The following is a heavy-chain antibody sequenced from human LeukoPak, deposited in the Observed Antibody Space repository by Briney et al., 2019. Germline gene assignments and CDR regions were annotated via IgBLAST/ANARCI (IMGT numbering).Heavy chain of an antibody. J-gene: IGHJ4*02. V-gene: IGHV1-69*11. CDR3: TIIPNVILFTHYFEY. CDR2: IIPFLGTT. Sequence: SVKVSCKASGGVFTTYAISWVRQAPGQGLEWMGSIIPFLGTTNYAQKFQGRVTITADEPARTAYMELTYVRSDDTAVYYCTIIPNVILFTHYFEYWGQGTLVTVSS. CDR1: GGVFTTYA. D-gene: IGHD2-21*01.